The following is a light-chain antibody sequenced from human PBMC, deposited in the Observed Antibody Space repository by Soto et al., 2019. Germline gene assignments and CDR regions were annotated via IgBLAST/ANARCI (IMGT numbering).Light chain of an antibody. CDR2: AAS. Sequence: DIQMSQSPSSLSASVGDRVTITWRASQGISNYLAWYQQEPGKVPKVLIYAASTLQSGVPSRFSGSGSGTDFTLTISSLQPEDVAIYYCQKYNSAPLTFGGGTKVEIK. V-gene: IGKV1-27*01. CDR1: QGISNY. CDR3: QKYNSAPLT. J-gene: IGKJ4*01.